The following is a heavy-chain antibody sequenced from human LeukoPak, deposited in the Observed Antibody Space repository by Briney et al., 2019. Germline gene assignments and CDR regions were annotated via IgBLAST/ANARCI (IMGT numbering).Heavy chain of an antibody. D-gene: IGHD3-22*01. Sequence: PGGSLRLSCAASGFTFSSYSMNWVRQAPGKGLKWVSYISSSSSTIYYADSVKGRFTISRDNAKNSLYLQMNSLRAEDTAVYYCARDHLAYYYDSSGYSAEYFQHWGQGTLVTVSS. CDR1: GFTFSSYS. V-gene: IGHV3-48*01. CDR2: ISSSSSTI. J-gene: IGHJ1*01. CDR3: ARDHLAYYYDSSGYSAEYFQH.